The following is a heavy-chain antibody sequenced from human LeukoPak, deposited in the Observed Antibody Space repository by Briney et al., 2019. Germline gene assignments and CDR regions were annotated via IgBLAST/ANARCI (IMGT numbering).Heavy chain of an antibody. CDR2: FDPEDGET. D-gene: IGHD5-18*01. V-gene: IGHV1-24*01. CDR1: GYTLTELP. Sequence: ASVKVSCKVSGYTLTELPMHWVRQAPGKGLEWMGGFDPEDGETIYAQKFQGRVTMTEDTSTDTAYMELSSLRSEDTAVYYCATGGQLWRNYFDYWGQGTLVTVSS. CDR3: ATGGQLWRNYFDY. J-gene: IGHJ4*02.